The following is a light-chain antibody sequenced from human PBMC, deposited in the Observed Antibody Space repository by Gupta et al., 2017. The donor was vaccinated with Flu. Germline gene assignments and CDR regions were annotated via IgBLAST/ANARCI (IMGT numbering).Light chain of an antibody. CDR1: QDISHY. CDR2: DAS. Sequence: GDRVTITCQASQDISHYLSWSQQKPGKAPKLLVYDASNLQTGVPSRFSGSGSGTNFTISISSLQPEDFATYYCQHYDRLPFTFGPGTTVDIK. CDR3: QHYDRLPFT. V-gene: IGKV1-33*01. J-gene: IGKJ3*01.